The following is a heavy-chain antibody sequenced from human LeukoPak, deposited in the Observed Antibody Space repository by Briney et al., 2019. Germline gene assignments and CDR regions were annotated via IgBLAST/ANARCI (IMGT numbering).Heavy chain of an antibody. Sequence: GGSLRLSCAASGFTFSKYAMNWVRQAPGKGLEWVSYISSSGSTIYYADSVKGRFTISRDNAKNSLYLQMNSLRAEDTAVYYCARANYCGSNYFDYWGQGTLVTVSS. V-gene: IGHV3-48*03. J-gene: IGHJ4*02. CDR2: ISSSGSTI. CDR1: GFTFSKYA. D-gene: IGHD3-10*01. CDR3: ARANYCGSNYFDY.